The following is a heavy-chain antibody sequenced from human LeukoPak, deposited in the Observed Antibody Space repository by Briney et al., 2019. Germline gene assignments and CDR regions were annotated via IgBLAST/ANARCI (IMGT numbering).Heavy chain of an antibody. D-gene: IGHD3-10*01. CDR3: ARDRNYYDSGSYYYDVLDI. CDR1: GFTFNIYW. CDR2: IAQDESEK. J-gene: IGHJ3*02. V-gene: IGHV3-7*03. Sequence: PGGSLRLSCAASGFTFNIYWMTWVRQAPGKGLEWVANIAQDESEKYYVDSVKGRFTISRDNDKDSLYLQMNSLRAEATAMYYCARDRNYYDSGSYYYDVLDIWGRGTMVTVSS.